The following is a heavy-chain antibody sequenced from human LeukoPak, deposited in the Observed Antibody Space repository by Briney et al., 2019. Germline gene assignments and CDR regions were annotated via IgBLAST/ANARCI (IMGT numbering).Heavy chain of an antibody. CDR1: GGTFSSYA. D-gene: IGHD2-2*01. V-gene: IGHV1-69*13. CDR2: IIPIFGTA. CDR3: AKDQESEVVVPAAVLDY. Sequence: GASVKVSCKASGGTFSSYAISWVRQAPGQGLEWMGGIIPIFGTANYAQKFQGRVTITADESTSTAYMELSSLRAEDTAVYYCAKDQESEVVVPAAVLDYWGQGTLVTVSS. J-gene: IGHJ4*02.